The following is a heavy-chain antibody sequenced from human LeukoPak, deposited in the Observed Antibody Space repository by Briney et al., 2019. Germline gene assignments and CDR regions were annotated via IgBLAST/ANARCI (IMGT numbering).Heavy chain of an antibody. D-gene: IGHD6-19*01. CDR1: GFIVSSNY. Sequence: PGGSLRLSCAASGFIVSSNYMSWVRQAPRKGLEWVSVIYSGGSTYYADSVEGRFTISRDNARNSLYLQMNSLRAEDTAVYYCAREAVAGYYYGMDVWGQGTTVTVSS. CDR3: AREAVAGYYYGMDV. J-gene: IGHJ6*02. CDR2: IYSGGST. V-gene: IGHV3-66*01.